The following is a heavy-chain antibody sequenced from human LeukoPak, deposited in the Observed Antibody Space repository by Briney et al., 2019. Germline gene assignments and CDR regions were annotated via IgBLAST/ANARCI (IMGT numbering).Heavy chain of an antibody. Sequence: GGSLRLSCAASGFTFSSSWTYWVRQAPGKGLVWVSRINSDESITTYVDSVKGRFTISRDNAKNTLYLQMNSLRAEDTAVYYCARGLVPGFLDYWGQGTPVTVSS. V-gene: IGHV3-74*01. D-gene: IGHD4-11*01. J-gene: IGHJ4*02. CDR1: GFTFSSSW. CDR3: ARGLVPGFLDY. CDR2: INSDESIT.